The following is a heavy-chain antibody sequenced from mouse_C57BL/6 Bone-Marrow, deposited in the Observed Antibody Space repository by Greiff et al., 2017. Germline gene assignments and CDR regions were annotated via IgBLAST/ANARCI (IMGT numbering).Heavy chain of an antibody. J-gene: IGHJ4*01. D-gene: IGHD3-2*02. CDR2: ISSGGSYT. CDR1: GFTFTSYG. V-gene: IGHV5-6*01. Sequence: EVQLQQSGGDLVKPGGSLKLSCTASGFTFTSYGMPWVRQTPDQRLEWVGTISSGGSYTNYPDSVKGRSTITRDNAKNTLYLQMSRLKSEDTAMYDCAAQALCLYAMDYWGQGTSVTVSS. CDR3: AAQALCLYAMDY.